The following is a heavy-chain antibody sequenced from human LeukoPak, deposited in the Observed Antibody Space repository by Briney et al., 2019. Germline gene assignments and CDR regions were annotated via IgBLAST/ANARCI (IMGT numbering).Heavy chain of an antibody. CDR3: ARDLGSGQLGQFGIYYYYGMDV. CDR1: GFTFSSYA. Sequence: PGGSLRLSCAASGFTFSSYAMSWVRQAPGKGLEWVSAISGSGGSAYYADSVKGRFTISRDNSKNTLYLQMNSLRAEDTAVYYCARDLGSGQLGQFGIYYYYGMDVWGQGTTVTVSS. CDR2: ISGSGGSA. J-gene: IGHJ6*02. D-gene: IGHD3-10*01. V-gene: IGHV3-23*01.